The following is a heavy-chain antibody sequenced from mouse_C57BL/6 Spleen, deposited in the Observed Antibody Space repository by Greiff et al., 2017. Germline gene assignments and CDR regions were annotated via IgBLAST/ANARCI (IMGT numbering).Heavy chain of an antibody. CDR1: GFTFSNYW. CDR3: TYYYGRSYWYFDV. Sequence: EVQLVESGGGLVQPGGSMKLSCVASGFTFSNYWMNWVRQSPEKGLEWVAQIRLKSDNYATYYAESVKGRFTISSDDSKSSVSLQMNNLRDEDTGIYYCTYYYGRSYWYFDVWGTGTTVTVSS. D-gene: IGHD1-1*01. J-gene: IGHJ1*03. CDR2: IRLKSDNYAT. V-gene: IGHV6-3*01.